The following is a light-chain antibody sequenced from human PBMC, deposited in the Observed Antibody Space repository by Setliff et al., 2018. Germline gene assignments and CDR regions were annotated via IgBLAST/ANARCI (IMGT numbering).Light chain of an antibody. CDR2: DVT. CDR1: SSDVGGFDL. CDR3: CSYAGNTIVI. J-gene: IGLJ2*01. V-gene: IGLV2-23*02. Sequence: QSALTQPASVAGSPGQSITISCTGTSSDVGGFDLVSWYQQHPGKVPKLIIYDVTKRPSGVSHRFSASKSGNTASLTISGLQAEDEADYYCCSYAGNTIVIFGGGTKGTVL.